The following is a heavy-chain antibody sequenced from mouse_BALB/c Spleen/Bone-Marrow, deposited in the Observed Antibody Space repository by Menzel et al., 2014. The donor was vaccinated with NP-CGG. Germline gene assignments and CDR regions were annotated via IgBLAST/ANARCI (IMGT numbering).Heavy chain of an antibody. CDR3: AKRGNYGYFDY. CDR2: IWRGGST. Sequence: QVQLKESGPSLVQPSQSPSIPCTVSGFSLTSYGVHWVRQSPGKGLEWLGVIWRGGSTDYNAAFMSRLSITKDNSKSXVFFKMSSLQADDTAIYYCAKRGNYGYFDYWGQGTTHTVSS. J-gene: IGHJ2*01. CDR1: GFSLTSYG. V-gene: IGHV2-5-1*01. D-gene: IGHD2-1*01.